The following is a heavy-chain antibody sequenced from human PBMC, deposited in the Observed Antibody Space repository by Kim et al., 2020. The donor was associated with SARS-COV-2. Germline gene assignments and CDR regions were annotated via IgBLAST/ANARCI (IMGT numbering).Heavy chain of an antibody. CDR3: ARCDGDYGEFRQNGMDA. D-gene: IGHD4-17*01. CDR1: GFTFDDYG. CDR2: INWNGGST. V-gene: IGHV3-20*01. Sequence: GGSLRLSCAASGFTFDDYGMSWVRQAPGKGLEWVSGINWNGGSTGYADSVKGRFTISRDNAKNSLYLQMNSLRAGDTALYHCARCDGDYGEFRQNGMDAWGQGTTVTVSS. J-gene: IGHJ6*02.